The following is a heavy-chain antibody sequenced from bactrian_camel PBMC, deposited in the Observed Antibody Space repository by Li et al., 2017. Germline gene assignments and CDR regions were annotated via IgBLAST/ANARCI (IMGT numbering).Heavy chain of an antibody. CDR1: GFTFSTFSRTYY. J-gene: IGHJ4*01. CDR3: AVDPPRYFQLISLGEYNY. CDR2: IYSDGSNT. D-gene: IGHD1*01. Sequence: VQLVESGGGLVQPGDSLRLSCATSGFTFSTFSRTYYMNWVRQAPGKGLEWVAAIYSDGSNTFSSDFAKGRFTISRDNAKNTLYLQMNSLKATDTAVYYCAVDPPRYFQLISLGEYNYWGQGTQVTVS. V-gene: IGHV3S5*01.